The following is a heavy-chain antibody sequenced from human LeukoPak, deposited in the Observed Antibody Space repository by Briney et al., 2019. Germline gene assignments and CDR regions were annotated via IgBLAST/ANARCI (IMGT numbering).Heavy chain of an antibody. D-gene: IGHD6-6*01. Sequence: GASVKVSCKASGYTFTSYAMNWVRQAPGQGLEWMGWINTNTGNPTYAQGFTGRFVFSLDTSVSTAYLQISSLKAEDTAVYYCARDDLQLAVPYQQNWFDPWGQGTLVTVSS. V-gene: IGHV7-4-1*02. CDR3: ARDDLQLAVPYQQNWFDP. CDR2: INTNTGNP. J-gene: IGHJ5*02. CDR1: GYTFTSYA.